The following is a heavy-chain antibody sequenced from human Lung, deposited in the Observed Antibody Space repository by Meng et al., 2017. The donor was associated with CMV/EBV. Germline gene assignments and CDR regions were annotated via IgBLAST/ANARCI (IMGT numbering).Heavy chain of an antibody. V-gene: IGHV5-51*01. D-gene: IGHD5-24*01. CDR3: ARLGEDGYLDAFDF. J-gene: IGHJ3*01. Sequence: GEXXKISCQATGYSFTKNWIGWVRQMPGKGLEWMGLIYPGDFDTRYSPSFRGQVTISADRSITTAYLQWSSLKASDTAMYYCARLGEDGYLDAFDFWGQGXMVTVSS. CDR2: IYPGDFDT. CDR1: GYSFTKNW.